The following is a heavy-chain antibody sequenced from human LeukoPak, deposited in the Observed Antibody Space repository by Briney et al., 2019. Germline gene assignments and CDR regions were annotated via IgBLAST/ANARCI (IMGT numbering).Heavy chain of an antibody. D-gene: IGHD2-2*01. CDR1: GGTFSSYA. Sequence: GASVKVSCKASGGTFSSYAISWVRQAPGQGLEWMGGIIPIFGTANYAQKFQGRVTITTDESTSTAYMELSSLRSEDTAVYYCAREYLDCSSTSCGHAGSGYGYWGQGTLVTVSS. V-gene: IGHV1-69*05. CDR3: AREYLDCSSTSCGHAGSGYGY. J-gene: IGHJ4*02. CDR2: IIPIFGTA.